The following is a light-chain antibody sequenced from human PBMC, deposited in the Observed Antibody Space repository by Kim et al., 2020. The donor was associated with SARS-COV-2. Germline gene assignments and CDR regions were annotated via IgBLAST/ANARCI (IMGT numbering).Light chain of an antibody. V-gene: IGKV3-20*01. CDR1: QSITNNY. CDR2: GAS. Sequence: EIVLTHSPGTLSLSPGEGATLSCRASQSITNNYLSWYQQKPGQAPRLLIYGASTRATGIPDRFSGSGSGTDFTLTISRLEPEDFAVYYCKHYDTAPLITYGLVTRLEIK. CDR3: KHYDTAPLIT. J-gene: IGKJ5*01.